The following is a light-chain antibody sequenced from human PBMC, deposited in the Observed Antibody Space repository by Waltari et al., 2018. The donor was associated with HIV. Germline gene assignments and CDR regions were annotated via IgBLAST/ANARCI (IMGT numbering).Light chain of an antibody. V-gene: IGKV2-24*01. CDR1: QSLVIRDGNTY. Sequence: DIVLTQTPLSSPVTLGPPASISCRSSQSLVIRDGNTYLNWLQQRPGQPPRLLMYKISNRFSGVPDRFSGSGAGTDFTLKISRVEAEDVGVFYCMQGTQFPYTFGQGTKLEIK. CDR2: KIS. J-gene: IGKJ2*01. CDR3: MQGTQFPYT.